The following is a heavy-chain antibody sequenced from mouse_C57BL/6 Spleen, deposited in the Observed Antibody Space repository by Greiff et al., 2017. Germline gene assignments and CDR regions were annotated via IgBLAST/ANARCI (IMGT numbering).Heavy chain of an antibody. V-gene: IGHV1-80*01. D-gene: IGHD1-1*01. J-gene: IGHJ3*01. CDR3: ARSDYGTSWFAY. Sequence: QVQLQQSGAELVKPGASVKISCKASGYAFSSYWMNWVKQRPGRGLEWIGQIYPGDGDTNYHGKFKGKATLTADKSSSTAYMQSSSLTAEDSAVYFCARSDYGTSWFAYWGQGTLVTAAA. CDR2: IYPGDGDT. CDR1: GYAFSSYW.